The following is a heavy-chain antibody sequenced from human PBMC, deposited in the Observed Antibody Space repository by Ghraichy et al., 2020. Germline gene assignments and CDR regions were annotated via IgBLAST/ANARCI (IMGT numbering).Heavy chain of an antibody. V-gene: IGHV3-7*03. CDR3: ARVAFYCSSTSCYAFYFDY. CDR1: GFTFSSYW. D-gene: IGHD2-2*01. CDR2: IKQDGSEK. Sequence: GGSLRLSCAASGFTFSSYWMSWVRQAPGKGLEWVANIKQDGSEKYYVDSVKGRFTISRDNAKNSLYLQMNSLRAEDTAVYYCARVAFYCSSTSCYAFYFDYWGQGTLVTVSS. J-gene: IGHJ4*02.